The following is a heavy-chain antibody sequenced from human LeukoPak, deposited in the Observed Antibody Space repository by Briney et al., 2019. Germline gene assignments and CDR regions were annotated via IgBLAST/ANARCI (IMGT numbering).Heavy chain of an antibody. CDR3: TGLDYGAL. J-gene: IGHJ4*02. Sequence: PGGSLRLSCAASGFNFSGSGMHWVRQASGKGLEWVGRIRSKAKSYATAYAASVKGRFTISRDDSKDTAYLQMHSLKSEDTAMYYCTGLDYGALGGQGTLVTVSS. CDR2: IRSKAKSYAT. D-gene: IGHD4-17*01. V-gene: IGHV3-73*01. CDR1: GFNFSGSG.